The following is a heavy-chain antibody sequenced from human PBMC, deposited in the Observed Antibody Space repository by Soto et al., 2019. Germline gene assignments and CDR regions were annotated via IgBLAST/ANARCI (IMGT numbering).Heavy chain of an antibody. CDR1: RGSFTSNNW. CDR2: IYRTGST. J-gene: IGHJ4*02. D-gene: IGHD1-7*01. Sequence: SETLYLTCAVSRGSFTSNNWWTWVRQPPGQGLEWIGEIYRTGSTNYNPSLKNRVTISLDKSENQFSLRVTSLTAAGTAVYYCWSRDPGTRVYYWGQGTLVTVSS. V-gene: IGHV4-4*02. CDR3: WSRDPGTRVYY.